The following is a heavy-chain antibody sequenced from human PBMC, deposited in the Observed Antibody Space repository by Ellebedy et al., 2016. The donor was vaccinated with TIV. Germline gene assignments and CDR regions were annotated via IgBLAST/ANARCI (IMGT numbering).Heavy chain of an antibody. CDR3: AREGCSSDVCNRGYYYGMDV. CDR1: GYTLANYP. D-gene: IGHD2-8*01. Sequence: ASVKVSCKASGYTLANYPIHWVRQAPGQSLEWLGWINAGNGNPHYPQKFQGRVTITRDTSVNTAYMELSSLRSEETAVYYCAREGCSSDVCNRGYYYGMDVWGQGTLVTVSS. V-gene: IGHV1-3*01. CDR2: INAGNGNP. J-gene: IGHJ6*02.